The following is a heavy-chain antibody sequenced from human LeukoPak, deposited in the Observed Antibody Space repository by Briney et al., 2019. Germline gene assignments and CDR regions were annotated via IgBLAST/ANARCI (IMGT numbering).Heavy chain of an antibody. CDR2: INRDGSST. CDR3: ARDLGATIFDFDY. V-gene: IGHV3-74*01. Sequence: PGGSLRLSCTTSGFTFNSYWMHWVRQVPGKGLAWVSYINRDGSSTNYADSVKGRFTISRHNAKTSLYLQMNSLRVEDTAVYYCARDLGATIFDFDYWGQGTLVTVSS. J-gene: IGHJ4*02. D-gene: IGHD1-26*01. CDR1: GFTFNSYW.